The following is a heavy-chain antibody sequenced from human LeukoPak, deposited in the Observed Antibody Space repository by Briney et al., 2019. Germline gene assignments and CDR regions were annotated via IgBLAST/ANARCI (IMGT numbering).Heavy chain of an antibody. D-gene: IGHD3-9*01. CDR2: INPNSGGT. Sequence: ASVKVSCKASGYTFTGYYMHWVRQAPGQGLEWMGWINPNSGGTNYAQRFQGRVTMTRDTSISTAYMELNRLRSDDTAVYYCARDSRDYDISTGYYPLYYFDYWGQGTLVTVSS. CDR3: ARDSRDYDISTGYYPLYYFDY. J-gene: IGHJ4*02. V-gene: IGHV1-2*02. CDR1: GYTFTGYY.